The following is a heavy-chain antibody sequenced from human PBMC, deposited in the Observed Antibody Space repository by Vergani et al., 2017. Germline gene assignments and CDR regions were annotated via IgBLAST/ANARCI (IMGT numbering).Heavy chain of an antibody. CDR1: GGSISNYF. CDR2: IYYSGST. J-gene: IGHJ6*03. D-gene: IGHD6-19*01. Sequence: QVQLQESGPGLVKPSETLSLTCTVSGGSISNYFWSWIRQPPGKGLEWIGYIYYSGSTNYNPSLKSRVSISVDTSKNHFSLKLSSVTAADTAVYYCARQWPGIYMDVWGKGP. V-gene: IGHV4-59*01. CDR3: ARQWPGIYMDV.